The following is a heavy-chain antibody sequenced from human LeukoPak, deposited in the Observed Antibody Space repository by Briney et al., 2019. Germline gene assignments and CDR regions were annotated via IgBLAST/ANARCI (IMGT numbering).Heavy chain of an antibody. V-gene: IGHV3-48*01. J-gene: IGHJ4*02. CDR1: GFTFSSYS. Sequence: GGSLRLSXAASGFTFSSYSMNWVRQAPGKGLEWVSYISSTSAIIYYADSVKGRFTVSRDNAKNSLYLQMNSLRAEDTAAYYCARFTAGDYFDSWGQGTLVTVSS. CDR2: ISSTSAII. D-gene: IGHD6-13*01. CDR3: ARFTAGDYFDS.